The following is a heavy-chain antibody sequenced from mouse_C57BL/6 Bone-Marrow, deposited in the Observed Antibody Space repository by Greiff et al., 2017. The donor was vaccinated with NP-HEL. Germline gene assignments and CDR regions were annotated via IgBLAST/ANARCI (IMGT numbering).Heavy chain of an antibody. J-gene: IGHJ2*01. D-gene: IGHD2-1*01. V-gene: IGHV1-52*01. CDR3: ARGAIYYGNFHFDY. Sequence: QVQLQQPGAELVRPGSSVKLSCKASGYTFTSYWMHWVKQRPIQGLEWIGNIDPSDSETHYNQKFKDKATLTVDKSSSTAYMQLSSLTSEDSAVYYCARGAIYYGNFHFDYWGQGTTLTVSS. CDR1: GYTFTSYW. CDR2: IDPSDSET.